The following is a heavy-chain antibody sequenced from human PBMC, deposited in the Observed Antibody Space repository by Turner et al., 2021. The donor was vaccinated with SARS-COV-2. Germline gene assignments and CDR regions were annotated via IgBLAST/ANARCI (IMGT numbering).Heavy chain of an antibody. J-gene: IGHJ3*02. CDR2: INYNGDYT. V-gene: IGHV3-23*01. Sequence: EVQLLESGGGLVQPGGSLGLAAAASGFMFANYDMSWVRQVPGKGLEYVSSINYNGDYTFYADSVKGRFSISRDNSDNTLYLQMNSLRADDSAKYYCAGWLAPTNDAFEIWGQGTMVTVSS. D-gene: IGHD6-19*01. CDR1: GFMFANYD. CDR3: AGWLAPTNDAFEI.